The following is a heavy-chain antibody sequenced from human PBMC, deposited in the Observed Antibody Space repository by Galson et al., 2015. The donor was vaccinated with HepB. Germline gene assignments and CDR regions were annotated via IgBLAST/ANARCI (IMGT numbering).Heavy chain of an antibody. J-gene: IGHJ6*02. CDR3: ARRIMVPFGGVIVTAPLDV. Sequence: LSLTCTVSGGSISSSDYYWGWIRQSPGKGLEWIASIHYSSKSFYNPSLKSRVTISVDTSKNQFSLKLNSVTAADTAVFYCARRIMVPFGGVIVTAPLDVWGQGTMVTVSS. CDR1: GGSISSSDYY. V-gene: IGHV4-39*01. D-gene: IGHD3-16*02. CDR2: IHYSSKS.